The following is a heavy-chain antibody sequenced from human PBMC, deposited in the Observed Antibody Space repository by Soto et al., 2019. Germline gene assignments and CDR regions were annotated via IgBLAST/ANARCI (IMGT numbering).Heavy chain of an antibody. CDR1: GGSFSGSY. V-gene: IGHV4-34*01. CDR3: AKDQGKAVAVFDY. Sequence: SETLSLTCAVYGGSFSGSYWSWIRQPPEKGQERIGEINHSGRTNYNPSLKSRVTISVDTSKNQFSLKLSSVTSADTAVYYCAKDQGKAVAVFDYWGRGTLVTV. J-gene: IGHJ4*02. CDR2: INHSGRT. D-gene: IGHD6-19*01.